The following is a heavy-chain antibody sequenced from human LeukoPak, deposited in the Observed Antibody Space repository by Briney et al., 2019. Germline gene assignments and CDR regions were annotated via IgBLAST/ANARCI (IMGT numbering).Heavy chain of an antibody. D-gene: IGHD3-22*01. Sequence: ASVKVSCKASGFTFTSSAMQWVRQARGQRLEWIGWIVVGSGNTNYAQKFQERVTITRDMSTSTAYMELSSLRSEDTAVYYCAADLGPYVSSGYYPVGAFDIWGQGTMVTVSS. J-gene: IGHJ3*02. CDR2: IVVGSGNT. CDR1: GFTFTSSA. CDR3: AADLGPYVSSGYYPVGAFDI. V-gene: IGHV1-58*02.